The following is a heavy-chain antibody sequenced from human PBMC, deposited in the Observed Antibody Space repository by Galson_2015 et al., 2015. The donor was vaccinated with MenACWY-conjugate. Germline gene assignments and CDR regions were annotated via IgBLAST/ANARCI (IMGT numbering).Heavy chain of an antibody. Sequence: QSGAEVKKPGESLKISCTVAGYSFTSYWIGWVRQMPGKGLEWMGIIQPGDSDTRYSPSFQGQVTISADKSTSTAYVQWSSLKASDSAMYYCARLSVAAVRVIRGKHYGMDVWGQGTTVIVTS. J-gene: IGHJ6*02. D-gene: IGHD2-2*01. V-gene: IGHV5-51*01. CDR3: ARLSVAAVRVIRGKHYGMDV. CDR1: GYSFTSYW. CDR2: IQPGDSDT.